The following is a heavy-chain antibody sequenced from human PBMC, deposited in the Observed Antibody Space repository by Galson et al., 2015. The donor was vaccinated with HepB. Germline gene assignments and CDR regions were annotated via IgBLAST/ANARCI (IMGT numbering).Heavy chain of an antibody. V-gene: IGHV3-21*01. J-gene: IGHJ4*02. CDR3: ASRLPYCSSSSCYEV. CDR2: IRSSTSYI. D-gene: IGHD2-2*01. Sequence: SLRLSCAASGFTVSTYAMHGFRQAPGKGLEWVSSIRSSTSYIYYADSGKGRFAISRDNAKTSLYLQMNSLRVEDTAVYYCASRLPYCSSSSCYEVWGQGTVVTVSS. CDR1: GFTVSTYA.